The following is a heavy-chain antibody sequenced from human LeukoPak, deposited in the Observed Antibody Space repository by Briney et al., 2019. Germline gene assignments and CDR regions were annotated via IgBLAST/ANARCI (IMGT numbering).Heavy chain of an antibody. V-gene: IGHV4-39*07. Sequence: SETLSLTCTVSGGSISSSSYYWGWIRQPPGKGLEWIGSIYYSGSTYYNPSLKSRVTISVDTSKNQFSLKLSSVTAADTAVYYCASTRYYYYYMDVWGKGTTVTVSS. CDR3: ASTRYYYYYMDV. CDR1: GGSISSSSYY. J-gene: IGHJ6*03. D-gene: IGHD2-15*01. CDR2: IYYSGST.